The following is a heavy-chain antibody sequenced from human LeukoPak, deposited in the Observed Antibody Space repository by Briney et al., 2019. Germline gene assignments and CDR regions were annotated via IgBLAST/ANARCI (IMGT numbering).Heavy chain of an antibody. CDR1: GFTFGSYG. J-gene: IGHJ3*02. V-gene: IGHV3-30*18. CDR3: VKVPRSGCCAFDI. D-gene: IGHD6-19*01. Sequence: GGSLRLSCAVSGFTFGSYGMHWVRQAPGKGLEWVAVISYDGSNKYYIDSVKGRFTISRDNSKNTLYLQMNSLRAEDTAVYYCVKVPRSGCCAFDIWGQGTMVTVSS. CDR2: ISYDGSNK.